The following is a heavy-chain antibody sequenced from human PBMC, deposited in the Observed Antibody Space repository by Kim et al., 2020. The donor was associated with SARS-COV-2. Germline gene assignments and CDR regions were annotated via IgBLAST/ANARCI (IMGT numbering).Heavy chain of an antibody. J-gene: IGHJ6*02. D-gene: IGHD6-19*01. CDR1: GFTFSSYW. Sequence: GGSLRLSCAASGFTFSSYWMSWVRQAPGKGLEWVANIKQDGSEKYYVDSVKGRFTISRDNAKNSLYLQMNSLRAEDTAVYYCARDGPAVAGAYYYYGMDVWGQGTTVTVSS. V-gene: IGHV3-7*03. CDR2: IKQDGSEK. CDR3: ARDGPAVAGAYYYYGMDV.